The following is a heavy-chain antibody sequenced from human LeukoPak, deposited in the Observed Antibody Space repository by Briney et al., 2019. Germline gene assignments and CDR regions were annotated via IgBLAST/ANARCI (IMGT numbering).Heavy chain of an antibody. D-gene: IGHD3-22*01. CDR2: INPNSGGT. CDR3: ARDSDYYDSSGYLY. Sequence: ASVKVSCKASGYTFTGYYMHWVRQAPGQGLEWMGWINPNSGGTNYAQKFQGRVTMTRDTSISTAYMELSRLRSDDAAVYYCARDSDYYDSSGYLYWGQGTLVTVSS. V-gene: IGHV1-2*02. J-gene: IGHJ4*02. CDR1: GYTFTGYY.